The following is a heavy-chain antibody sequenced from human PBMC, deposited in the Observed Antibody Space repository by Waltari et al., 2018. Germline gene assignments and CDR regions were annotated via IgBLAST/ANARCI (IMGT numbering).Heavy chain of an antibody. V-gene: IGHV4-59*01. CDR3: ATRSSTSSLYYYYYMDV. Sequence: QVQLQESGPGLVKPSETLSLTCTVSGGSISSYYWSWIRQPPGKGLEWIGYIYYSGSTNYNPSLKRRVTISVDTSKNQFSLKRSSVTAADTAVYYCATRSSTSSLYYYYYMDVWGKGTTVTVSS. CDR1: GGSISSYY. CDR2: IYYSGST. J-gene: IGHJ6*03. D-gene: IGHD2-2*01.